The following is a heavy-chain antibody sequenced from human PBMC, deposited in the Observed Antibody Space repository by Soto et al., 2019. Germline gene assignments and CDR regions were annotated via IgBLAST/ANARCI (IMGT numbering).Heavy chain of an antibody. CDR2: ISDSGNII. CDR3: VRLEAGGWDVPFDY. D-gene: IGHD6-19*01. Sequence: EVQLLESGGGVVQPGGSLRLSCTASGFTFSSHEMTWVRQAPGKGLEWVSYISDSGNIIYYADSVKGRFTISRDEATSSLYLQMTSLTAADTALYYCVRLEAGGWDVPFDYWGQGALGTVSS. CDR1: GFTFSSHE. J-gene: IGHJ4*02. V-gene: IGHV3-48*03.